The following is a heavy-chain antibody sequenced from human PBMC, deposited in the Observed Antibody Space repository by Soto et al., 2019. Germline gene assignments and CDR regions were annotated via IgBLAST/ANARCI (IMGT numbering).Heavy chain of an antibody. D-gene: IGHD5-12*01. J-gene: IGHJ4*02. CDR2: IHYNGNT. CDR3: AREGNLGRWLQPLDF. CDR1: GDSISAYS. Sequence: QVQLQVSGPGLVKPSETLSLTCTVSGDSISAYSWSWVRQPPGKGLEWIGNIHYNGNTKYNPSLMSRVTXEXAXSXXQFSLRLISVTAADTAIYFCAREGNLGRWLQPLDFWGQGTLVTVSS. V-gene: IGHV4-59*01.